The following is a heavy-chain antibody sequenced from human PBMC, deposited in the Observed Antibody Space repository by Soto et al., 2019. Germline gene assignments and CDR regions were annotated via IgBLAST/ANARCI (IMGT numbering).Heavy chain of an antibody. J-gene: IGHJ4*02. CDR3: ARDNPDGGHFDY. V-gene: IGHV3-33*01. CDR1: GFTFSSYG. CDR2: IWYDGSNK. Sequence: GGSLRLSCAASGFTFSSYGMHWVRQAPGKGLEWVAVIWYDGSNKYYADYVKGRFTISRDNSKNTLYLQMNSLRAEDTAVYYCARDNPDGGHFDYWGQGTLVTVSS.